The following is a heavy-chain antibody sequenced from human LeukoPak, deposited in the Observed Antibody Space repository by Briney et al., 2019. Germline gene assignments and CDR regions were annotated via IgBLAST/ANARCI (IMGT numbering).Heavy chain of an antibody. J-gene: IGHJ5*02. CDR1: GFTFSSYW. V-gene: IGHV3-7*01. CDR3: ARHLYSSSWYGDNWFDP. Sequence: PGGSLRLPCAASGFTFSSYWMSWVRQAPGKGLEWVANIKQDGSEKYYVDSVKGRFTISRDNAKNSLYLQMNSLRAEDTAVYYCARHLYSSSWYGDNWFDPWGQGTLVTVSS. CDR2: IKQDGSEK. D-gene: IGHD6-13*01.